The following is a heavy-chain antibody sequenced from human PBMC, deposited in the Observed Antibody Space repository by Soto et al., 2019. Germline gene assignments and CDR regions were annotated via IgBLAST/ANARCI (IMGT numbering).Heavy chain of an antibody. CDR2: ISGSGGST. D-gene: IGHD6-13*01. CDR1: GFTFSSYA. V-gene: IGHV3-23*01. CDR3: AKDSSSWYGDYYGMDV. J-gene: IGHJ6*02. Sequence: HPGGSLRLSCAASGFTFSSYAMSWVRQAPGKGLEWVSAISGSGGSTYYADSVKGRFTISRDNSKNTLYLQMNSLRAEDTAVYYCAKDSSSWYGDYYGMDVWGQGTTVTVSS.